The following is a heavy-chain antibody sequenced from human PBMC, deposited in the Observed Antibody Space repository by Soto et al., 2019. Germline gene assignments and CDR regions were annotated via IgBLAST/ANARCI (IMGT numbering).Heavy chain of an antibody. J-gene: IGHJ4*02. D-gene: IGHD3-16*01. Sequence: EVRLVESGGGLVQPGGSLRLSCAASGFTFSTHWMTWVRQPPGKGLEWVANINQDGSERYYVDSVRGRFTISRDNAKNSLYLQMNSLRAEDTAVYYCVCGGNFFVYWGQGTLVTVSP. CDR3: VCGGNFFVY. CDR2: INQDGSER. V-gene: IGHV3-7*01. CDR1: GFTFSTHW.